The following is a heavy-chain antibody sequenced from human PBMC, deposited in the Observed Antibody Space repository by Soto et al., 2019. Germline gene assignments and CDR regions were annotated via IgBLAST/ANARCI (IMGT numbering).Heavy chain of an antibody. CDR1: GFTFSTYP. V-gene: IGHV3-23*01. CDR3: VKPPIITASYYYYDMDV. Sequence: GGSLRLSCAASGFTFSTYPMSWVRQAPGKGLEWVSGISGSGISTYYTDSVKGRFTISRDNSKNTVFLQMNSLRDEDTAVYYCVKPPIITASYYYYDMDVWGQGTTVTVSS. CDR2: ISGSGIST. J-gene: IGHJ6*02.